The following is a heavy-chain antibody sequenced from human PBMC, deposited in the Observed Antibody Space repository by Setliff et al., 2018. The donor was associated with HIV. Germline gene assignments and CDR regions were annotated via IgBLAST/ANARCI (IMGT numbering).Heavy chain of an antibody. J-gene: IGHJ6*03. Sequence: GASVKVSCKVSGYTLTELSIHSVRQAPGKGLEWMGGFVPEHSETIYAQKFQGRVTMTEDTSTDTAFMELSGLTSEDTAVYYCATRGDLLGRRASTVTVYYYYLDVWGNGTTVTVSS. CDR3: ATRGDLLGRRASTVTVYYYYLDV. D-gene: IGHD4-17*01. CDR1: GYTLTELS. V-gene: IGHV1-24*01. CDR2: FVPEHSET.